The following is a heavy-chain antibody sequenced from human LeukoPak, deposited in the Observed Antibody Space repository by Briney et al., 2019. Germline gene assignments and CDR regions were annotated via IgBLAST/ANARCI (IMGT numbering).Heavy chain of an antibody. CDR3: ARGDTDSSGYYIDYFDY. CDR2: IYYSGST. Sequence: SETLSLTCTVSGGSISSGNYYWSWIRQPPGKGLEWIRYIYYSGSTYYNPSLKSRVTISVDTSKNQFSLKLSSVTAADTAVYYCARGDTDSSGYYIDYFDYWGQGTLVTVSS. V-gene: IGHV4-30-4*01. J-gene: IGHJ4*02. D-gene: IGHD3-22*01. CDR1: GGSISSGNYY.